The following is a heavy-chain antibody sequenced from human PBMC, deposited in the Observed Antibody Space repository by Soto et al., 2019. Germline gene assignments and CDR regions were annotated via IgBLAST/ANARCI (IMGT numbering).Heavy chain of an antibody. Sequence: GASVKVSCKASGGTFSSYAISWVRQAPGQGLEWMGGIIPIFGTANYAQKFQGRVTITADESTSTAYMELSSLRSEDTAVYYCARDSLVAGMGPISFDYWGQGTLVTVSS. D-gene: IGHD6-19*01. CDR1: GGTFSSYA. V-gene: IGHV1-69*13. CDR2: IIPIFGTA. J-gene: IGHJ4*02. CDR3: ARDSLVAGMGPISFDY.